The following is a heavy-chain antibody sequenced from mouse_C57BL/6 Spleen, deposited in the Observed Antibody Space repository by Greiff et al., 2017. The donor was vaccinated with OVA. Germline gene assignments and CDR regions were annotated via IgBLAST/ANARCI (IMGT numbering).Heavy chain of an antibody. CDR3: ARSLYDGYYRYAMDY. Sequence: VQLQESGPELVKPGASVKISCKASGYAFSSSWMNWVKQRPGKGLEWIGRIYPGDGDTNYNGKFKGKATLTADKSSSTAYMQLSSLTSEDSAVYFCARSLYDGYYRYAMDYWGQGTSVTVSS. D-gene: IGHD2-3*01. CDR1: GYAFSSSW. CDR2: IYPGDGDT. J-gene: IGHJ4*01. V-gene: IGHV1-82*01.